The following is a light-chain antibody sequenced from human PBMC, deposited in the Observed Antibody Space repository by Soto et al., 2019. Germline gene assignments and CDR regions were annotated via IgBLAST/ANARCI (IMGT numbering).Light chain of an antibody. CDR1: QSVRSSS. CDR2: GAS. V-gene: IGKV3-20*01. CDR3: QEYGSSPLFT. J-gene: IGKJ3*01. Sequence: EIVLTQSPGTLSLSPGERATLSCRASQSVRSSSLAWYQQKPGQAPRLLIYGASSRDTGIPDRFSGRGSGEDFTLPISRLEPEDVAVYYCQEYGSSPLFTFGPRTKVDIK.